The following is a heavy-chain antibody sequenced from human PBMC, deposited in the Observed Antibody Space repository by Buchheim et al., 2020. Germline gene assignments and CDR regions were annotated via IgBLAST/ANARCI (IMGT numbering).Heavy chain of an antibody. V-gene: IGHV3-23*01. CDR1: GFTFSSYA. Sequence: EVQLLESGGGLVQPGGSLRLSCAASGFTFSSYAMSWVRQAPGKGLEWVSAISGSGGSTYYADSVKGRFTIPSDNSTNTLSLQMNSLGAEDTAVYYCAKDRGGVAARRGYYFDYWGQGTL. D-gene: IGHD6-6*01. J-gene: IGHJ4*02. CDR2: ISGSGGST. CDR3: AKDRGGVAARRGYYFDY.